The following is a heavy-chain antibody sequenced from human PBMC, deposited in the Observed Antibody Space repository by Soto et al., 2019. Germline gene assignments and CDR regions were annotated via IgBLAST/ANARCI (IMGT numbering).Heavy chain of an antibody. V-gene: IGHV4-38-2*02. D-gene: IGHD3-3*01. J-gene: IGHJ4*02. CDR2: IYHSGST. CDR3: ARDGSRYDFWSGSTISFDY. Sequence: SETLSLTCAVSGYSISSGYYWGCIRQPPGKGLEWIGSIYHSGSTYYNPSLKSRVTISVDTSKNQFSLKLSSVTAADTAVYYCARDGSRYDFWSGSTISFDYWGQGTLVTVSS. CDR1: GYSISSGYY.